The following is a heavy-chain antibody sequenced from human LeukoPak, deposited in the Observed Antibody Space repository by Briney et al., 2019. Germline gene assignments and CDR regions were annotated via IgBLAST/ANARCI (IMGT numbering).Heavy chain of an antibody. V-gene: IGHV3-53*01. J-gene: IGHJ5*02. CDR3: AKGGLVHRFDP. CDR2: IYSGGSGGRT. Sequence: GGSLRLSCAASGFTVSSNYMSWVRQAPGKGLEWVSVIYSGGSGGRTYYADSVKGRFTVSRDNSKNTLYLQMNSPRADDTAVYYCAKGGLVHRFDPWGQGTLVTVSS. CDR1: GFTVSSNY.